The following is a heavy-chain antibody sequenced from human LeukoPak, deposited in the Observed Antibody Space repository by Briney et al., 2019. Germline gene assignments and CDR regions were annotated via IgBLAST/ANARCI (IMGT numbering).Heavy chain of an antibody. CDR3: ARDSVVVVSDDYYYYMDV. D-gene: IGHD2-2*01. CDR2: ISSSSSYI. J-gene: IGHJ6*03. V-gene: IGHV3-21*01. Sequence: GGSLGLSCAASGFTFSSYSMNWVRQAPWKGLEWVSSISSSSSYIYYADSVKGRFTISRDNAKNSLYLQMNSLRAEDTAVYYCARDSVVVVSDDYYYYMDVWGKGTTVTVSS. CDR1: GFTFSSYS.